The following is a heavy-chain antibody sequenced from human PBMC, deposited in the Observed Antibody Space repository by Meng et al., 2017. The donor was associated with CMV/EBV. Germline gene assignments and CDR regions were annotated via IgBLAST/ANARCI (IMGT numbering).Heavy chain of an antibody. CDR1: GYTFTSYD. J-gene: IGHJ4*02. CDR2: INPNSGGT. D-gene: IGHD3-22*01. CDR3: ARDRITTFDH. Sequence: ASVKVSCKASGYTFTSYDINWVRQAPGQGLEWMGWINPNSGGTNYAQKFQGRVTMTRDTSISTAYMELSRLRSDDTAVYYCARDRITTFDHWGQGTLVTVSS. V-gene: IGHV1-2*02.